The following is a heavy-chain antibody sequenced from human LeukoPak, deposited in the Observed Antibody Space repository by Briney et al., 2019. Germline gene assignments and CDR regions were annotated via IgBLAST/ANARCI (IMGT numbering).Heavy chain of an antibody. D-gene: IGHD4-11*01. V-gene: IGHV3-53*01. CDR2: IYSGGST. J-gene: IGHJ4*02. Sequence: GGSLRLSCAASGFTVSSNYMSWVRQAPGKGLEWVSVIYSGGSTYYADSVKGRFTISRDNSKNTLYLQMNSLRAEDTAVYYCASLTTVRSDYFDYWGQGTLVTVSS. CDR3: ASLTTVRSDYFDY. CDR1: GFTVSSNY.